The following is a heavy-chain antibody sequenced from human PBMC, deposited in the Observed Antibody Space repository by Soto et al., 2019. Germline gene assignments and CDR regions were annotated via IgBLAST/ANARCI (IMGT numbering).Heavy chain of an antibody. CDR1: GGSISSGGYY. D-gene: IGHD3-22*01. CDR3: ARELYYYDSSVDWYFDL. Sequence: QVQLQESGPGLVKPSQALSLTCTVSGGSISSGGYYWSWIRQHPGKGLEWIGYIYYSGSTYYNPSLKSGVTTSVDTSKNQFSLKLSSVTAADTAVYYWARELYYYDSSVDWYFDLWGRGTLVTVSS. J-gene: IGHJ2*01. CDR2: IYYSGST. V-gene: IGHV4-31*03.